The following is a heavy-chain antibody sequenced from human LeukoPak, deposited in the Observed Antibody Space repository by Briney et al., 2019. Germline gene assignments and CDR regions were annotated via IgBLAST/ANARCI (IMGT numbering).Heavy chain of an antibody. CDR3: AKERIVGGYRYGPFDH. CDR2: VSWNSGTI. CDR1: GFTFDDYA. J-gene: IGHJ4*02. D-gene: IGHD5-18*01. V-gene: IGHV3-9*01. Sequence: GGSLRLSCAASGFTFDDYAIHWVRQVPGKGLEWVSGVSWNSGTIGYEVSVKGRFTISRDNAKNSLYLQMNSLRAEDTALYYCAKERIVGGYRYGPFDHWGQGTLVTVSS.